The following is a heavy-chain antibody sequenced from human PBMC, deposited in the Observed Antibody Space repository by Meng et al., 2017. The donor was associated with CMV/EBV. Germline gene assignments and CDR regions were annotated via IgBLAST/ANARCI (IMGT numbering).Heavy chain of an antibody. D-gene: IGHD3-3*01. V-gene: IGHV1-46*01. CDR1: GYTFTMYY. Sequence: QVQLVQLGAEVKKPGASLKLTCKGSGYTFTMYYRNWVRQAPGKGLEWMGIINPSGGSTSYAQKFQGRVTMIRDTSTSTVYMELSSLRSEDTAVYYCARESSYDFSHDYWGQGTLVTVSS. CDR2: INPSGGST. CDR3: ARESSYDFSHDY. J-gene: IGHJ4*02.